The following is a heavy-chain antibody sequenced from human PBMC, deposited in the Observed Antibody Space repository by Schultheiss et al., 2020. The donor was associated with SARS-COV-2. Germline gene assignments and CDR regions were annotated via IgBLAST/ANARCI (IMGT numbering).Heavy chain of an antibody. Sequence: SETLSLTCAVYGGSFSGYYWSWIRQPPGKGLEWIGRIYTSGSTNYNPSLKSRVTISVDTSKNQFSLKLSSVTAADTAVYYCARDQPGWGTSDWGQGSLVTVSS. CDR2: IYTSGST. J-gene: IGHJ4*02. D-gene: IGHD6-19*01. V-gene: IGHV4-4*08. CDR3: ARDQPGWGTSD. CDR1: GGSFSGYY.